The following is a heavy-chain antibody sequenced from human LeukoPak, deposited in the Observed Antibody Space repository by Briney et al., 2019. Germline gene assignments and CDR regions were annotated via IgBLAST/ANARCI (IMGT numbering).Heavy chain of an antibody. CDR3: ARDTDYYGSGSYPDY. CDR2: INPNSGGT. J-gene: IGHJ4*02. Sequence: ASVTVSCKASGYTFTGYYMHWVRQAPGQGLEWMGWINPNSGGTNYAQKFQGRVTMTRDTSISTAYMELSRLRSDDTAVYYCARDTDYYGSGSYPDYWGQGTLVTVSS. CDR1: GYTFTGYY. D-gene: IGHD3-10*01. V-gene: IGHV1-2*02.